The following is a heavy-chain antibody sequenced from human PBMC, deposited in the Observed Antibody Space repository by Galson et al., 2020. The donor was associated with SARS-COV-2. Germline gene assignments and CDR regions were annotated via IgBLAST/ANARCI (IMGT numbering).Heavy chain of an antibody. D-gene: IGHD3-22*01. CDR3: ARQCVNMIVLVTVPGGYFDL. CDR2: VYPSGNT. Sequence: SETLSLTCTVSGYSVSPSNNWGWVRPPPGRGQWWIGSVYPSGNTYYNQSLKSRVTISVDTSKNQFSLRLDSVTAADTALYDCARQCVNMIVLVTVPGGYFDLLGRGTLVTVSS. CDR1: GYSVSPSNN. J-gene: IGHJ2*01. V-gene: IGHV4-38-2*02.